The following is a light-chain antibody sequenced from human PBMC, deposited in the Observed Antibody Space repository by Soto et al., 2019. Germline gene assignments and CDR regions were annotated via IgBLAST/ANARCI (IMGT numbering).Light chain of an antibody. CDR3: QQYNSYPLT. CDR1: QSISSW. V-gene: IGKV1-5*03. J-gene: IGKJ5*01. CDR2: KAS. Sequence: DIPMTQSPSTLSASVGDRVTITCRASQSISSWLAWYQQKPGKAPKSLIYKASSLASGVPSRFSGGGSGTEFTLTISSLQPDDFATYCCQQYNSYPLTFGQGTRVEIK.